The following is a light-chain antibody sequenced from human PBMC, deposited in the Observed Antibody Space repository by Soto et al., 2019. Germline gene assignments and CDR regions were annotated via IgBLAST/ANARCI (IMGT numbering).Light chain of an antibody. J-gene: IGKJ1*01. CDR2: KAS. CDR1: QSISNW. Sequence: DIQMTHTPSTLSASLGDTVSITFRASQSISNWLAWHQQKPGKAPKLLIYKASNLESGVPSRFSGSGSGTEFTLTISSLQPDDFATYYCQQYNSYRAFGQGTKVDIK. CDR3: QQYNSYRA. V-gene: IGKV1-5*03.